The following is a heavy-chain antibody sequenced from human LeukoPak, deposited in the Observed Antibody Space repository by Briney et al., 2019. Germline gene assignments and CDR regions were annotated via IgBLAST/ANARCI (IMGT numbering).Heavy chain of an antibody. D-gene: IGHD4-17*01. CDR3: ARAMDYGDYYYYGMDV. Sequence: SVKVSCKASGGTFSSYAISWVRQAPGQGLEWMGGIIPIFGTANYAQKFQGRVTITADESTSTAYMELSSLRSEDTAVYYCARAMDYGDYYYYGMDVWGQGTTVTVSS. J-gene: IGHJ6*02. CDR2: IIPIFGTA. CDR1: GGTFSSYA. V-gene: IGHV1-69*13.